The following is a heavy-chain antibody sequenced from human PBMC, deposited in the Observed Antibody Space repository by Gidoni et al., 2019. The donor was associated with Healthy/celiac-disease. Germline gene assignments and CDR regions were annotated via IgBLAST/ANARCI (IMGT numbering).Heavy chain of an antibody. J-gene: IGHJ4*02. Sequence: QLVVPGGGFVQPGGSLRLSCAASGFTVSSNYMSWVRQAPGKGLGWVSVIYGGGSTYYADSVKGGFTISRDNSKNTLYLQMNSVRAEDTAVYYCASPKGPRGYSYGLDYWGQGTLVTVSS. V-gene: IGHV3-66*01. CDR1: GFTVSSNY. CDR2: IYGGGST. D-gene: IGHD5-18*01. CDR3: ASPKGPRGYSYGLDY.